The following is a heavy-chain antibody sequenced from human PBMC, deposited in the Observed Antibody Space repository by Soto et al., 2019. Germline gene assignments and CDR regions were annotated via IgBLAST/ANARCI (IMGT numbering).Heavy chain of an antibody. CDR2: SIPIFGTA. CDR1: GGTFSSYS. CDR3: ARPFQSWQGGWYFDL. J-gene: IGHJ2*01. V-gene: IGHV1-69*01. Sequence: QVQLVQSGAEVKKPGSSVKVSCKASGGTFSSYSINWVRQAPGQGLEWMGGSIPIFGTANYAQRFQGRVTLTADESRSTAHRELSSLRNEDTAVYYCARPFQSWQGGWYFDLWGRGTLVTVSS. D-gene: IGHD3-16*01.